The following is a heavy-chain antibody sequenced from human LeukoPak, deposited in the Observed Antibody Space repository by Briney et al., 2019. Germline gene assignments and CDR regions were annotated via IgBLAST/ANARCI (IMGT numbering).Heavy chain of an antibody. CDR2: INHSGST. Sequence: SETLSLTCAVYGGSFSGYYWSWIRQPPGKGLEWIGEINHSGSTNYNPSLKSRVTISVDTSKNQFSLKLSSVTAADTAVYYCARSSRFRHGGYLQHCGQGTQVTVSS. CDR3: ARSSRFRHGGYLQH. J-gene: IGHJ1*01. V-gene: IGHV4-34*01. CDR1: GGSFSGYY. D-gene: IGHD6-13*01.